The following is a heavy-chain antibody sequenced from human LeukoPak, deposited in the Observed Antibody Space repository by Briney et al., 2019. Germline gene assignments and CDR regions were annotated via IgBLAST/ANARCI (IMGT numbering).Heavy chain of an antibody. CDR3: ARVPDYYYDSSGYSVDY. Sequence: ASVKVSCKASGYTFTSYDINWVRQATGQGLEWMGWMNPNSGNTGYAQKFQGRVTMTRNTSISTAYMELSSLRSEDTAVYYCARVPDYYYDSSGYSVDYWGQGTLVTVSS. D-gene: IGHD3-22*01. CDR2: MNPNSGNT. CDR1: GYTFTSYD. V-gene: IGHV1-8*01. J-gene: IGHJ4*02.